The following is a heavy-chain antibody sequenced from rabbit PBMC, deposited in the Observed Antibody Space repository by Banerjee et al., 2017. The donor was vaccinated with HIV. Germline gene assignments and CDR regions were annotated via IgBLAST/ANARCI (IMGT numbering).Heavy chain of an antibody. D-gene: IGHD4-1*01. CDR1: GFDLSSFYY. Sequence: QSLEESGGDLVKPGASPTLSCTASGFDLSSFYYMCWVRQAPGKGLEWIACIYSGSSGGTYYATCAKGRFTISKTSSTAVTLQMTGLTAADTATYFCARDDYSSGWGSLNLWGPGTLVTVS. V-gene: IGHV1S40*01. CDR3: ARDDYSSGWGSLNL. J-gene: IGHJ4*01. CDR2: IYSGSSGGT.